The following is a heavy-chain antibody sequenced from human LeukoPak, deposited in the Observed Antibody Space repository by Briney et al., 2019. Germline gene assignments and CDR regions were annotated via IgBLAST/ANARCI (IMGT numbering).Heavy chain of an antibody. CDR3: ARDAIVGAADY. V-gene: IGHV3-7*01. J-gene: IGHJ4*02. Sequence: PGGSLRLSCAASEFTFSGYWMNWVRQAPGKGPEWVANINQDGSEKHYVDSVKGRFTISRDNAKSSLFLQMNSLRVEDTAVCYCARDAIVGAADYWGPGTPVTVAS. D-gene: IGHD2-15*01. CDR1: EFTFSGYW. CDR2: INQDGSEK.